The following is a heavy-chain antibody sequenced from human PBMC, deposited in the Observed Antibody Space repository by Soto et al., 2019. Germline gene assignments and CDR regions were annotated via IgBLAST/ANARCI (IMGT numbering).Heavy chain of an antibody. J-gene: IGHJ2*01. CDR1: GFTVSNNY. V-gene: IGHV3-66*03. D-gene: IGHD2-15*01. CDR2: IYSSGST. CDR3: ARAFRSGHSDDPLDL. Sequence: GGSLRLSCAASGFTVSNNYMTWVRQAPGKGLEWVSFIYSSGSTYYADSVKGRFTISRDNSKNTLYLQMNSLRAEDTAVYYCARAFRSGHSDDPLDLWGRGTLVTVSS.